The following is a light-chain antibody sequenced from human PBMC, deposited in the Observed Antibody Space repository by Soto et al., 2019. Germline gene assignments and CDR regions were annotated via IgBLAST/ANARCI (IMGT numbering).Light chain of an antibody. CDR3: QQYNNWPPYT. V-gene: IGKV3-15*01. CDR1: QSLGSN. J-gene: IGKJ2*01. Sequence: EIVMTQPPATLSVSPGERATLSCRASQSLGSNLAWYQQKPGQAPRLLIYGASSRATGIPARFSGSGSGTDFTLTISSLQSEDFAVYYCQQYNNWPPYTFGQGTKVDI. CDR2: GAS.